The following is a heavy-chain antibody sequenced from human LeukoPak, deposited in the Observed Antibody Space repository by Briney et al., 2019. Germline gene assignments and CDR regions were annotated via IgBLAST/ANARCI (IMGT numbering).Heavy chain of an antibody. V-gene: IGHV3-30*02. J-gene: IGHJ5*02. CDR1: GVTFSSYG. Sequence: GGSLRLSCAASGVTFSSYGMHWVRQAPGKGLEWVAFIRYDGSNKYYADSVKGRFTISRDNSKNTLYLQMNSLRAEDTAVYYCAKESSGWPGNWFDPWGQGTLVTVSS. CDR3: AKESSGWPGNWFDP. CDR2: IRYDGSNK. D-gene: IGHD6-19*01.